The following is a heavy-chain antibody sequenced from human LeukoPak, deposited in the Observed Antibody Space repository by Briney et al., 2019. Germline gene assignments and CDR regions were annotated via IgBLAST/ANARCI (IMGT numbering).Heavy chain of an antibody. CDR2: IYYSGST. V-gene: IGHV4-59*08. Sequence: SETLSPTCTVSGGSISSYYWSSIRQPPGKGLEWIEYIYYSGSTNYNPSLKSRVTISVDTSKNQFSLKLSSVTAADTAVYYCARHDPAAPSAPLNWGEGSLVTVSS. D-gene: IGHD2-2*01. J-gene: IGHJ4*02. CDR3: ARHDPAAPSAPLN. CDR1: GGSISSYY.